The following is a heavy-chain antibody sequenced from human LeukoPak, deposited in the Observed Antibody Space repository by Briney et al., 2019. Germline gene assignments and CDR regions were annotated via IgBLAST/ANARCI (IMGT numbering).Heavy chain of an antibody. Sequence: SETLSLTCTVSGGSVSSGSYYWSWIRQPPGKGLEWIGYIYYSGSTNYNPSLKSRVTISVDTSKNQLSLKLSSVTAADTAVYYCARVWQWLFAVDYWGQGTLVTVSS. J-gene: IGHJ4*02. D-gene: IGHD6-19*01. CDR1: GGSVSSGSYY. CDR2: IYYSGST. V-gene: IGHV4-61*01. CDR3: ARVWQWLFAVDY.